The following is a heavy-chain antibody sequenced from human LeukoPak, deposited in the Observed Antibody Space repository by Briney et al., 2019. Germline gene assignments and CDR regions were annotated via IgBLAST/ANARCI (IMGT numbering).Heavy chain of an antibody. V-gene: IGHV3-23*01. Sequence: GGSLRLSCAASGFTFSSYAMSWVRQAPGKGLEWVSDIRGSDASPYYADSVKGRLTISRDNSKNTMYLQMNSLRAEDTAVYYCAKLGRYQLPLDDYWGQGTLVTVSS. CDR1: GFTFSSYA. J-gene: IGHJ4*02. CDR3: AKLGRYQLPLDDY. CDR2: IRGSDASP. D-gene: IGHD2-2*01.